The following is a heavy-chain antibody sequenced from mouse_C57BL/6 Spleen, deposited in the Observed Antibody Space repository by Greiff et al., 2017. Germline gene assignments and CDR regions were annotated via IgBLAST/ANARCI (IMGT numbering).Heavy chain of an antibody. D-gene: IGHD2-3*01. J-gene: IGHJ1*03. Sequence: QVQLKQPGAELVKPGASVKLSCKASGYTFTSYWMHWVKQRPGQGLEWIGMIHPNSGSTNYNEKFKSKATLTVDKSSSTAYMQLSSLTSEDSAVYYCARIDGFYWYFDVWGTGTTVTVSS. V-gene: IGHV1-64*01. CDR1: GYTFTSYW. CDR2: IHPNSGST. CDR3: ARIDGFYWYFDV.